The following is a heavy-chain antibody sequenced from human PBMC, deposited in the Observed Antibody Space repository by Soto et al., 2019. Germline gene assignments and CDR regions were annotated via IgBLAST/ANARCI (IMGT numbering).Heavy chain of an antibody. Sequence: QITLKESGPTLVKPTQTLTLTCTFSGLSLSTSGEAVGWIRQPPGKALEWLALIYWDDDKRYNPTLKTRLTITTNTAKNQVVLTPTNMDPVDTATYSGAHYVTASPAGWFDPWGQGILVTVSS. CDR1: GLSLSTSGEA. J-gene: IGHJ5*02. D-gene: IGHD3-10*02. V-gene: IGHV2-5*02. CDR2: IYWDDDK. CDR3: AHYVTASPAGWFDP.